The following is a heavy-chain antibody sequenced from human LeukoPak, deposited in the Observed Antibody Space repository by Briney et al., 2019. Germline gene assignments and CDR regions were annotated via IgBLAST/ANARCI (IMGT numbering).Heavy chain of an antibody. CDR3: AKGDDSSGYYYDAFDI. J-gene: IGHJ3*02. CDR2: ISGSGGSP. Sequence: QPGGSLRLSCAASGFTFSSYAMSWVRQAPGKGLEWVSAISGSGGSPYYADSVKGRFTISRDNSKKTLYLQMNSLRAEDTAVYYCAKGDDSSGYYYDAFDIWGQGTMVTVSS. V-gene: IGHV3-23*01. D-gene: IGHD3-22*01. CDR1: GFTFSSYA.